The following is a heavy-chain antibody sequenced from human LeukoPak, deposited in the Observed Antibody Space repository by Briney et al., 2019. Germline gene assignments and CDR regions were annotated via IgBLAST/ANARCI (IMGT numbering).Heavy chain of an antibody. Sequence: PGGSLRLSCAASGFTFGNYDMTWVRQAPGKGLEWVSAVSGSGASTYYPDSVKGRFTISRDNSMNTLYLQMNSLRAEDTAVYYCAKGDCNSASCYLSGAFDIWGQGTMVTVSS. D-gene: IGHD2-2*01. J-gene: IGHJ3*02. V-gene: IGHV3-23*01. CDR1: GFTFGNYD. CDR3: AKGDCNSASCYLSGAFDI. CDR2: VSGSGAST.